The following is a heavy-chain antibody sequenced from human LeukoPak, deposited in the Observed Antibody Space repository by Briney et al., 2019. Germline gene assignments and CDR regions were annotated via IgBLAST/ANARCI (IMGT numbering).Heavy chain of an antibody. J-gene: IGHJ4*02. Sequence: PGGSLRLSCAASGFAFRSYWMTWVRQAPGKGLEWVANIRPDGSGKNYVDSVKGRFTISRDNANNAQFLQMKGLRVEDTAVYYCSSQPAVLDLDCWGQGALVTVSS. CDR3: SSQPAVLDLDC. V-gene: IGHV3-7*01. CDR1: GFAFRSYW. D-gene: IGHD2/OR15-2a*01. CDR2: IRPDGSGK.